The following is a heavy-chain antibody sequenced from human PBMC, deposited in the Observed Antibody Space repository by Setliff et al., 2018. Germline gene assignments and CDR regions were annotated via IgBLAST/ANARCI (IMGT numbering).Heavy chain of an antibody. D-gene: IGHD3-10*01. CDR1: GYRFIVYY. J-gene: IGHJ4*02. Sequence: ASVKVSCKGSGYRFIVYYIHWVRQTPGKGLEWMGRVDPKDGQAIYAKKFQGRFTITADTSIDTAYMELSSLTSEDMAVHYCATDLAIRGVQFDYWGRGTLVTVSS. CDR3: ATDLAIRGVQFDY. V-gene: IGHV1-69-2*01. CDR2: VDPKDGQA.